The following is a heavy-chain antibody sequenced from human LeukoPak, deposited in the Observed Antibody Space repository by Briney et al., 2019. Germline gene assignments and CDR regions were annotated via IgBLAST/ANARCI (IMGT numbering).Heavy chain of an antibody. D-gene: IGHD6-13*01. V-gene: IGHV4-39*01. CDR3: ARHSSSWDFYYYYYMDV. Sequence: SXTLSLTCTVSGGSINSSSHYWGWIRQPPGKGLEWIVNIYYSGNTYYNPSLNSRVTICVDTTKNEFSLKLSSVTAADTAVYYCARHSSSWDFYYYYYMDVWGKGTTVIVSS. J-gene: IGHJ6*03. CDR2: IYYSGNT. CDR1: GGSINSSSHY.